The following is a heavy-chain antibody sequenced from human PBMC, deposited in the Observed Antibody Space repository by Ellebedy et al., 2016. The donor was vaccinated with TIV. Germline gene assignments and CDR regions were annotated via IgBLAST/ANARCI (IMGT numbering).Heavy chain of an antibody. D-gene: IGHD2-8*02. Sequence: MPSATLSLTCAVYGGSFSGYYWRRIRQPPGKGLEWIGEINQSGSTNYNPSLKSRVTISVDTSKNQLSLKLSSVTAADTAMYYCASGLGVRRMNAFDIWGQGTMVTVSS. CDR2: INQSGST. CDR1: GGSFSGYY. J-gene: IGHJ3*02. V-gene: IGHV4-34*01. CDR3: ASGLGVRRMNAFDI.